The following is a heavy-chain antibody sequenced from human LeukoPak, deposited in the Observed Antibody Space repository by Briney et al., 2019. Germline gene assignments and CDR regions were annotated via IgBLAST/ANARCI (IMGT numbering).Heavy chain of an antibody. Sequence: GGSLSLSCAASGFPFSDYYMGWIRQAPGRGLEWLSYISSTGGDIYYPDSVRGRFTLSRDNAKNSLYLQMNSLRVEDTAAYYCAGGRAGGKYGDGFDLWGQGTVVTVSS. J-gene: IGHJ3*01. V-gene: IGHV3-11*01. D-gene: IGHD4-23*01. CDR3: AGGRAGGKYGDGFDL. CDR1: GFPFSDYY. CDR2: ISSTGGDI.